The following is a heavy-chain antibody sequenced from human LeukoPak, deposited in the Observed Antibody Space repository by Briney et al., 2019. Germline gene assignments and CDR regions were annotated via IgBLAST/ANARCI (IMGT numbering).Heavy chain of an antibody. CDR2: IYTSGST. CDR3: ARAGAGIAAAGTLAFDI. V-gene: IGHV4-4*07. Sequence: SETLSLTCTVSGGSISRYYWSWIRQPAGKGLEWIGRIYTSGSTNYNPSLKSRVTMSVDTSKNQFSLKLSSVTAADTAVYYCARAGAGIAAAGTLAFDIWGQGTMVTVSS. J-gene: IGHJ3*02. CDR1: GGSISRYY. D-gene: IGHD6-13*01.